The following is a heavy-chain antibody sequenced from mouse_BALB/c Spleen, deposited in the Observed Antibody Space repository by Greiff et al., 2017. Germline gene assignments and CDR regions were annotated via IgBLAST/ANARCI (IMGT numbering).Heavy chain of an antibody. CDR3: ARSTNSYGREYDLDY. CDR1: GYTFTDYA. CDR2: ISIYYDNT. D-gene: IGHD1-1*01. J-gene: IGHJ2*01. Sequence: VQLQQSGPELVRPGESVKISCKGSGYTFTDYAMHWVKQSHAKSLEWIGVISIYYDNTNYNQQFKGKATMTVDKSSSTAYMELARLTSEDSAIYYCARSTNSYGREYDLDYWGQGTTLTVSS. V-gene: IGHV1-67*01.